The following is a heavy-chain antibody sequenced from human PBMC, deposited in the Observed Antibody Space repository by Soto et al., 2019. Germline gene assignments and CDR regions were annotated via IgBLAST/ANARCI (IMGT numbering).Heavy chain of an antibody. CDR3: ESDRTGDSDY. V-gene: IGHV3-7*01. Sequence: EVQLVESGGGLVQPGGSLRLSCAASGFTFSTYWMSWVRQAPGKGLEWVANIKQDGSEKYYVDSGRGRFTISRDNANNALYLQMNSLRAEDTAVYYCESDRTGDSDYWGQGTLVTVSS. CDR1: GFTFSTYW. CDR2: IKQDGSEK. J-gene: IGHJ4*02. D-gene: IGHD4-17*01.